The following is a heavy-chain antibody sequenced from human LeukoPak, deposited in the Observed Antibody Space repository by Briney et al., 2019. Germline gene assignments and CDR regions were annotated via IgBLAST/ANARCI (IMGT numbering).Heavy chain of an antibody. CDR1: GHTFTSYY. CDR2: INPSGGST. D-gene: IGHD6-13*01. Sequence: ASVKVSCKASGHTFTSYYMHWVRQAPGQGLEWMGIINPSGGSTSYAQKFQGRVTMTRDTSISTAYMELSRLRSDDTAVYYCARVAIAAAGTHWFDPWGQGTLVTVSS. CDR3: ARVAIAAAGTHWFDP. J-gene: IGHJ5*02. V-gene: IGHV1-46*01.